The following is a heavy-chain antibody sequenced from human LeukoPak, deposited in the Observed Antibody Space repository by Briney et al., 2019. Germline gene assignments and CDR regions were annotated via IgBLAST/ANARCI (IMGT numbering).Heavy chain of an antibody. J-gene: IGHJ4*02. CDR1: GFTFSSYG. Sequence: GGSLRLSCAASGFTFSSYGMHWVRQAPGKGLEWVAVIWYDGSNKYYADSVKGRFTISRDNSKNTLYLQMNSLRAEDTAVYYCARDRGYIVATITDYWGQGTLVTVSS. CDR2: IWYDGSNK. CDR3: ARDRGYIVATITDY. D-gene: IGHD5-12*01. V-gene: IGHV3-33*01.